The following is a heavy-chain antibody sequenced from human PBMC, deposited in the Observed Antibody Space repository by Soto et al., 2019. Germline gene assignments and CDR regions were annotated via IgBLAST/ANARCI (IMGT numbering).Heavy chain of an antibody. CDR2: IDGDGSRT. Sequence: EVQLVESGGGLVQPGGSLRLSCAASGFTFSGYWMHWVRQAPGKGLVWVSRIDGDGSRTNYADSVKGRFTISRDNAKNTLYLQMNSLRAEDTAVYYCARELASYNDYWGRGTLVTVSS. CDR3: ARELASYNDY. V-gene: IGHV3-74*01. D-gene: IGHD1-1*01. J-gene: IGHJ4*02. CDR1: GFTFSGYW.